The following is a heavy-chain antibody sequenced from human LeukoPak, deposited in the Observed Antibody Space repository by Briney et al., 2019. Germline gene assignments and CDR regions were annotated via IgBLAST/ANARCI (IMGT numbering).Heavy chain of an antibody. CDR3: AKESSGYSYGEYYFDY. J-gene: IGHJ4*02. CDR1: GFTFSSYA. V-gene: IGHV3-23*01. D-gene: IGHD5-18*01. Sequence: GGSLRLSCAASGFTFSSYAMSWVRQAPGKGLEWVSAISGSGGSTYYADSVKGRLTISRDNSKNTLYLQMNSLRAEDTAVYYCAKESSGYSYGEYYFDYWGQGTLVTVSS. CDR2: ISGSGGST.